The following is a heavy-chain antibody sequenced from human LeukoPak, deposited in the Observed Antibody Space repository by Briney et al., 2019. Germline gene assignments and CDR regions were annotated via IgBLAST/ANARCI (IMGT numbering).Heavy chain of an antibody. CDR1: GGSFSGYY. D-gene: IGHD3-10*01. CDR3: AREFGEFDDY. V-gene: IGHV4-34*01. Sequence: SETLSLTCAVYGGSFSGYYWSWIRQPPGKGLEWIGEINHSGSTNYNPSLKSRVTISVDTSKNQFSLKLSSVTAADTAVYYCAREFGEFDDYWGQGTLVTVSS. CDR2: INHSGST. J-gene: IGHJ4*02.